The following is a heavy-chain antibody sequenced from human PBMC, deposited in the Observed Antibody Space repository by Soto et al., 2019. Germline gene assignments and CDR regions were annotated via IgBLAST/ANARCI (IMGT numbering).Heavy chain of an antibody. CDR1: GGTFSSYA. CDR2: IIPIFGTA. CDR3: ARDGSPAANNWFDP. Sequence: QVQLVQSGAEVKKPGSSVKVSCKASGGTFSSYAISWVRQAPGQGLEWMGGIIPIFGTANYAPKFQGRVTSTADESTSTAYMELSSVRSEDTAVYYCARDGSPAANNWFDPWGQGTLVTVSS. D-gene: IGHD2-2*01. V-gene: IGHV1-69*12. J-gene: IGHJ5*02.